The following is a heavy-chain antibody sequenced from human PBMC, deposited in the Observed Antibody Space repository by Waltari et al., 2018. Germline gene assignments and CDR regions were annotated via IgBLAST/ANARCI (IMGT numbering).Heavy chain of an antibody. V-gene: IGHV4-34*01. CDR1: GGSLSGYY. D-gene: IGHD3-22*01. J-gene: IGHJ4*02. CDR3: ARRATYDSSGRHPFDY. Sequence: QVQLQQWGAGLLKPSETLSLTCAVYGGSLSGYYWSWIRQPPGRGLEWIGEISPSGSTNYNPSLTSRVTTSVDTSKNHFSLKVTSVTAADTAVDYCARRATYDSSGRHPFDYWGQGTLVTVSS. CDR2: ISPSGST.